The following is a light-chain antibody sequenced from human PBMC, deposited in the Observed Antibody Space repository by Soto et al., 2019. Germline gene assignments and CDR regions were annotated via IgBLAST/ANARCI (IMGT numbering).Light chain of an antibody. CDR2: GVS. CDR3: QHYGSWYS. CDR1: QPIGGDY. J-gene: IGKJ2*01. V-gene: IGKV3-20*01. Sequence: VLTQSPDIVSMSRGERATISCRASQPIGGDYLAWYQQRPGQAPRLLMFGVSTRAAAISDRFSGAGSGTDFNLTINSLENEDVAFYYCQHYGSWYSFGQGTHVEI.